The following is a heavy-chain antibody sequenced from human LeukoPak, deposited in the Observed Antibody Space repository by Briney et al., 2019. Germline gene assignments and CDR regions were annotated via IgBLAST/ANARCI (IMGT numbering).Heavy chain of an antibody. Sequence: SETLSLTCSVSGGSISSYYWGWIRQPPGKGLEWIGSIYYSGSTYYNPSLKSRVTISVDTSKNQFSLILSSVTAADTAVYYCARFVVVVAAIDYWGQGTLVTVSS. D-gene: IGHD2-15*01. V-gene: IGHV4-39*01. CDR1: GGSISSYY. J-gene: IGHJ4*02. CDR2: IYYSGST. CDR3: ARFVVVVAAIDY.